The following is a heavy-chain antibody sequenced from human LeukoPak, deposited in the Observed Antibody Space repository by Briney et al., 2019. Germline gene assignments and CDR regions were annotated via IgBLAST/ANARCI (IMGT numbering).Heavy chain of an antibody. CDR2: INAYNGNT. CDR1: GYTFSSYV. V-gene: IGHV1-18*01. CDR3: ARRASLEI. Sequence: ASVKVSCKASGYTFSSYVISWVRQAPGQGLEWMGWINAYNGNTKYVQKVQGRVTMTTDTSTSKAYMEVRSLRSDDTAVDYWARRASLEIWGQGTMVTVSS. J-gene: IGHJ3*02.